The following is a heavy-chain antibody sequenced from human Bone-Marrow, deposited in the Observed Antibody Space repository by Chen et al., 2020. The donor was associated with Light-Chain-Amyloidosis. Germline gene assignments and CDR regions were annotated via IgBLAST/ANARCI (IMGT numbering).Heavy chain of an antibody. V-gene: IGHV3-43*02. CDR2: ISGDGGST. D-gene: IGHD1-26*01. CDR3: AKDIFATYDP. Sequence: EVQLVESGGGVVQPGGSLRLSCAAFGFPFDDYAMHWVRQAPGKGLEWVSLISGDGGSTYYADSVKGRFTISRDNSKNSLYLQMNSLRTEDTALYYCAKDIFATYDPWGQGTLVTVSS. CDR1: GFPFDDYA. J-gene: IGHJ5*02.